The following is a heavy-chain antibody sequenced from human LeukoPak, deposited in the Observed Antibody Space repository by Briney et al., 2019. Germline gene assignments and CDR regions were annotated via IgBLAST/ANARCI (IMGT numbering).Heavy chain of an antibody. CDR2: IYTGSDYF. J-gene: IGHJ3*02. Sequence: KPGGSLRLSCAASRFTFRSYSMHWVRQAPGKGLEWVSSIYTGSDYFYYADSVKGRFTISRDNAKNSLYLQLDSLRVEDTAVYYCARDRWGYCTSANCYGGAFDIWGQGTMVTVSS. V-gene: IGHV3-21*01. CDR1: RFTFRSYS. D-gene: IGHD2-2*01. CDR3: ARDRWGYCTSANCYGGAFDI.